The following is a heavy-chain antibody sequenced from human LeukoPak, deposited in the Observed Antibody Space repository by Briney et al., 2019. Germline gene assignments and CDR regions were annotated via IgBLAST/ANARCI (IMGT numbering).Heavy chain of an antibody. CDR1: GDTFSSYA. J-gene: IGHJ4*02. D-gene: IGHD1/OR15-1a*01. Sequence: SVKVSCKASGDTFSSYAFCWVRQAPGQGLEWMGAIIPMSGTTHYAQNFQGRVTITSDESTRTVYLEVTSLRSEDTALYYCARSNNVFFAGDHWGQGTLVTVSS. CDR2: IIPMSGTT. CDR3: ARSNNVFFAGDH. V-gene: IGHV1-69*01.